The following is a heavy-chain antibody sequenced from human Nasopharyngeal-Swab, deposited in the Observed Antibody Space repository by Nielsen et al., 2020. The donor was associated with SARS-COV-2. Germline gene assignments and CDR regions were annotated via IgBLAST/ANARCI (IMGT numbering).Heavy chain of an antibody. V-gene: IGHV1-18*01. J-gene: IGHJ5*02. CDR2: ISAYSGNT. D-gene: IGHD3-10*01. Sequence: WVRQAPGQGLEWMGWISAYSGNTNYVQKLQGRVTMTTDTSTSTAYMELRSLRSDDTAVYYCARDRSPYGSGSYLWFDPWGRGTLVTVSS. CDR3: ARDRSPYGSGSYLWFDP.